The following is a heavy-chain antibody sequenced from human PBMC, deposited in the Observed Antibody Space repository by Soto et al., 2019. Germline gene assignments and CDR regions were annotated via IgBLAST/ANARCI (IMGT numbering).Heavy chain of an antibody. CDR3: SRKVTLSGVVLPTHWFDS. J-gene: IGHJ5*01. Sequence: DVQLVESGGGLVQPGRSLRLSCATSGFRFGDYGMSWFRQAPGKGLEWVGFISTEPFGATTQYAASVKGRFTITRGDSKSIADLQMNSLKTEDTAVYYCSRKVTLSGVVLPTHWFDSWGQGTLVTVSS. CDR2: ISTEPFGATT. CDR1: GFRFGDYG. V-gene: IGHV3-49*03. D-gene: IGHD3-3*01.